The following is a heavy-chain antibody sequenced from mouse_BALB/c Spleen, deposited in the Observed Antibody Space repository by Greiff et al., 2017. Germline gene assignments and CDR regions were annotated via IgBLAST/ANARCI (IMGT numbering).Heavy chain of an antibody. V-gene: IGHV14-3*02. CDR3: ARWGSSMDY. CDR2: IDPANGNT. J-gene: IGHJ4*01. CDR1: GFTITDTY. Sequence: VQLQQSGAELVKPGASVKLSCTASGFTITDTYMHWVKQRPEQGLEWIGRIDPANGNTKYDPKFQGKATITADTSSNTAYLQLSRLTSEHTAVYYCARWGSSMDYWGQGTSVTVSS.